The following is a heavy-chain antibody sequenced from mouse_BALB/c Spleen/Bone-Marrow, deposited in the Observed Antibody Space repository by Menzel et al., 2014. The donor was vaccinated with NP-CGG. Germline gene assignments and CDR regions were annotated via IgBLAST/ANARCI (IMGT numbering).Heavy chain of an antibody. V-gene: IGHV2-9*02. D-gene: IGHD3-2*02. CDR2: IWAGGST. Sequence: VQLQQSGPGLVAPSQSLSTTCTVSGFSLTSYGVHWVRQPPGKGLEWLGVIWAGGSTNYNSALMSRLSISKDNSKSQLFLKMNSLQTDDTAMYYCARRSQGYAMDYWGQGTSVTVSS. J-gene: IGHJ4*01. CDR3: ARRSQGYAMDY. CDR1: GFSLTSYG.